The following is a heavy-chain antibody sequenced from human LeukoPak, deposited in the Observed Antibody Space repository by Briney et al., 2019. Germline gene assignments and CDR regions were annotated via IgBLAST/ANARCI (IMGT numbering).Heavy chain of an antibody. V-gene: IGHV3-30*04. Sequence: PGGSLRLSCAASGFTFSTYAMYWVRQAPGKGLQWVAVISYDGRNKYYADSVKGRFTISRDNSKNTLYLQINGLRPEDTAVYYCARRAITMVRGVIIDSAGDDYWGQGTLVTVSS. CDR1: GFTFSTYA. J-gene: IGHJ4*02. CDR3: ARRAITMVRGVIIDSAGDDY. CDR2: ISYDGRNK. D-gene: IGHD3-10*01.